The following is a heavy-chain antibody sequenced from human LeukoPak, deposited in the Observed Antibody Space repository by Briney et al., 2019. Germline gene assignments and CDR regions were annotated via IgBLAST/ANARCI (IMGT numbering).Heavy chain of an antibody. J-gene: IGHJ4*02. D-gene: IGHD3-9*01. CDR3: GSRGNILTGSGYYFDY. CDR1: GFTFTSYA. CDR2: ISYSGGTT. V-gene: IGHV3-23*01. Sequence: GGSLRLSCASSGFTFTSYAVSWVRQAPGKGLEWVSTISYSGGTTYHTDSVKGRFTISRDNAKNSLYLQMNSLRAEDTAVYYCGSRGNILTGSGYYFDYWGQGTLVTVSS.